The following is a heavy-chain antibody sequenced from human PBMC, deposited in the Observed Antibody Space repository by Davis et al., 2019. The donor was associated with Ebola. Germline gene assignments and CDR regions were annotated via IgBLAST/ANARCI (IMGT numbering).Heavy chain of an antibody. CDR1: GYTFTSYA. J-gene: IGHJ4*02. Sequence: AASVKVSCKASGYTFTSYAISWVRHAPGQGLEWMGGIIPIFGTANYAQKFQGRVTITADESTSTAYMELSSLRSEDTAVYYCARGLIAGPIDYWGQGTLVTVSS. CDR3: ARGLIAGPIDY. V-gene: IGHV1-69*13. CDR2: IIPIFGTA. D-gene: IGHD1-26*01.